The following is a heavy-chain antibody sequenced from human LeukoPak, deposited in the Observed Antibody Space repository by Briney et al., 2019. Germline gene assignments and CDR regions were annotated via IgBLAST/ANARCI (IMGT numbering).Heavy chain of an antibody. CDR1: GGTISSYY. D-gene: IGHD5-12*01. J-gene: IGHJ3*02. CDR2: IYTSGST. V-gene: IGHV4-4*07. CDR3: ARDAPVAKNAFDI. Sequence: SETLSLTCTVSGGTISSYYWSWIRQPAGKGLEWIGRIYTSGSTNSNPSLKSRVTMSVDTSKNQFSLKLSSVTAADTAVYYCARDAPVAKNAFDIWGQGTMVTVSS.